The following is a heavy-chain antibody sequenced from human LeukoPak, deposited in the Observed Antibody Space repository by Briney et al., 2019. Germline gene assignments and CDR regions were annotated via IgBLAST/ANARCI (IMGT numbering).Heavy chain of an antibody. CDR3: ARDPGFSSFDY. CDR1: GFTFSDYW. CDR2: INRDGSVK. D-gene: IGHD3-3*02. V-gene: IGHV3-7*01. Sequence: GGSLRLSCAVSGFTFSDYWVTWVRQTPGKGLEFVANINRDGSVKNYVDSVKGRFTISRDNAKNSLYLQMTSLRVDDTAIYYCARDPGFSSFDYWGQGTLV. J-gene: IGHJ4*02.